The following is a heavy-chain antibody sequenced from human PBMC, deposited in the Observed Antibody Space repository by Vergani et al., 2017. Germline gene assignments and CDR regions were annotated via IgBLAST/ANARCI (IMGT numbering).Heavy chain of an antibody. CDR1: GFTFSSYS. CDR3: AGEGYDFWSGYSQYYFDD. Sequence: EVQLVESGGGLVKPGGSLRLSCAASGFTFSSYSMNWVRQAPGKGLEWVSSISSSSSYIYYADSVKGRFTISRDNAKNSLYLQMNSLRAEDTAVYYCAGEGYDFWSGYSQYYFDDWSQGTLVTVSS. CDR2: ISSSSSYI. J-gene: IGHJ4*02. V-gene: IGHV3-21*01. D-gene: IGHD3-3*01.